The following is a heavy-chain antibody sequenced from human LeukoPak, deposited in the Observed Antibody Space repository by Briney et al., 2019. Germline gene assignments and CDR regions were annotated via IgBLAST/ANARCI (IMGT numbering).Heavy chain of an antibody. V-gene: IGHV3-23*01. D-gene: IGHD3-3*01. CDR1: GFTFSSYA. Sequence: GGSLRLSCAASGFTFSSYAMSWVRQAPGKGLEWVSAISGSGGSTYYADSVKGGFTISRDNSKNSLYLQMNSLSAEDTAVYYCARDRQSITIFGVLIPIYMDVWGKGTTVTVSS. J-gene: IGHJ6*03. CDR3: ARDRQSITIFGVLIPIYMDV. CDR2: ISGSGGST.